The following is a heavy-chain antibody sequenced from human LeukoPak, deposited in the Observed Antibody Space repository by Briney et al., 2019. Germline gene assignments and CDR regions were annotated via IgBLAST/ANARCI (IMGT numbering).Heavy chain of an antibody. CDR2: IYYSGST. J-gene: IGHJ4*02. D-gene: IGHD5-18*01. CDR1: GGSISSYY. CDR3: ARVGGYSYGYRFDY. V-gene: IGHV4-59*01. Sequence: PSETLSLTCTVSGGSISSYYWSWIRQPPGKRLEWIGYIYYSGSTNYNPSLKSRVTISVDTSKNQFSLKLSSVTAADTAVYYCARVGGYSYGYRFDYWGQGTLVTVSS.